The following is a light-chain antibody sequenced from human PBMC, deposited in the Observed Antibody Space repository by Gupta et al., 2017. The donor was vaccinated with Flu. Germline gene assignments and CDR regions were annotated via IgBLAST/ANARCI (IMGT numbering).Light chain of an antibody. CDR1: QRVSSK. V-gene: IGKV3-15*01. J-gene: IGKJ4*01. CDR3: QQYYNSPPLT. CDR2: DAS. Sequence: TLSVSPGERVILSCRASQRVSSKVAWYQHRPCQAPRLLIYDASTRARGIPDKFIGSGSGTAFTLTISSLQSADFALYYCQQYYNSPPLTFGG.